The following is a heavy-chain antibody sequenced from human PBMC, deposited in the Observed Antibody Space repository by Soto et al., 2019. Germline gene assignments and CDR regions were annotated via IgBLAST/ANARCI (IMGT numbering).Heavy chain of an antibody. D-gene: IGHD1-26*01. CDR3: AHSPGDAVLGSYVGY. Sequence: QITLKESGPTLVKPTQTLTLTCTFSGFSLSTSGVGVGWIRQPPGKALEWLALIYWDDDKRYSPSLKCRLTITKDTSKNQVVLTMTSMDPVDTATYYCAHSPGDAVLGSYVGYWGQGTLVTVSS. V-gene: IGHV2-5*02. CDR2: IYWDDDK. J-gene: IGHJ4*02. CDR1: GFSLSTSGVG.